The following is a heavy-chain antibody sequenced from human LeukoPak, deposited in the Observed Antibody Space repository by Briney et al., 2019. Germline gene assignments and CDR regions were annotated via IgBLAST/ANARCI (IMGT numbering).Heavy chain of an antibody. CDR3: ARVGMVRGVHS. CDR2: INHSGST. J-gene: IGHJ5*02. D-gene: IGHD3-10*01. CDR1: GGSFSGYY. Sequence: PSETLSLTCAVYGGSFSGYYWSWIRQPPGKGLEWIGEINHSGSTSYNPSLKSRVTISVDTSKNQFSLKLSSVTAADTAVYYCARVGMVRGVHSWGQGTLVTVSS. V-gene: IGHV4-34*01.